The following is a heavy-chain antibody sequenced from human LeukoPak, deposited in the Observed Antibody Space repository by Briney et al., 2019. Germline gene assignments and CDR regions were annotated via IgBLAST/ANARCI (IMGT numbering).Heavy chain of an antibody. CDR2: ISKDGSKT. J-gene: IGHJ3*02. D-gene: IGHD1-7*01. V-gene: IGHV3-30*17. CDR1: GFTFSDHV. CDR3: AKDEGTIWNSKNDPFDI. Sequence: GGSLRLSCAASGFTFSDHVMHWVRQAPAMGLEWVAVISKDGSKTFYAGSVEGRFTFSRDNSENTLYLQMNYLKPEDTAVYYCAKDEGTIWNSKNDPFDIWGQGTMVTVSS.